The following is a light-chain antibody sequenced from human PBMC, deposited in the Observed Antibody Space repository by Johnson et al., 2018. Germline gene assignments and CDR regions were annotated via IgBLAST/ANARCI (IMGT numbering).Light chain of an antibody. CDR3: GTWDSSLSAGNV. CDR2: ENN. V-gene: IGLV1-51*02. CDR1: SSNIGNNY. J-gene: IGLJ1*01. Sequence: QSVLTQPPSVSAAPGQKVTISCSGSSSNIGNNYVSWYQQLPGTAPKLLIYENNKLPSGIPDRFSGSKSGTSATLGSTGLKTGDEAYYYCGTWDSSLSAGNVFVTGTKVTVL.